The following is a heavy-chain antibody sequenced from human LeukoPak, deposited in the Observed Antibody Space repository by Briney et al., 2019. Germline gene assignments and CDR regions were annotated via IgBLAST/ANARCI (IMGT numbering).Heavy chain of an antibody. Sequence: SETLSLTCTVSGGSISSSSYYWSWIRQPPGKGLEWIGRIYSSGSTNYNPSLKSRGTMSIDTSKNQFSLKLSSVTAADTAVYYCARVFAYYCMDVWGIGTTVTVSS. J-gene: IGHJ6*03. CDR3: ARVFAYYCMDV. D-gene: IGHD2-21*01. CDR2: IYSSGST. V-gene: IGHV4-61*05. CDR1: GGSISSSSYY.